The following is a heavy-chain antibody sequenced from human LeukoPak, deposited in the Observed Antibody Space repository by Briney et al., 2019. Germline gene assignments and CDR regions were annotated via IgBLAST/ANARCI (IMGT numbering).Heavy chain of an antibody. CDR3: ARDADDSSGYSNFDY. V-gene: IGHV1-46*01. CDR2: INPSGGST. Sequence: GASVKVSCKVTGNTLIKLSMHWVRQAPGKGLEWMGIINPSGGSTSYAQKFQGRVTMTRDTSTSTVYMELRSLRSEDTAVYYCARDADDSSGYSNFDYWGQGTLVTVSS. CDR1: GNTLIKLS. D-gene: IGHD3-22*01. J-gene: IGHJ4*02.